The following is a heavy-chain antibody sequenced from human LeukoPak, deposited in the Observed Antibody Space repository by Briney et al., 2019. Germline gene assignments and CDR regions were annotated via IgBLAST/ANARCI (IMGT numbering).Heavy chain of an antibody. Sequence: PGGSLRLSCAASGFTFSSYSMNWVRQASGKGLEWVSYISSSTTIYYTDSVKGRFTISRDNAKSSLYLQMNSLRDEDTAVYYCARGYSYGPVYYFDYWGQGTLVTVSS. V-gene: IGHV3-48*02. J-gene: IGHJ4*02. CDR3: ARGYSYGPVYYFDY. CDR1: GFTFSSYS. CDR2: ISSSTTI. D-gene: IGHD5-18*01.